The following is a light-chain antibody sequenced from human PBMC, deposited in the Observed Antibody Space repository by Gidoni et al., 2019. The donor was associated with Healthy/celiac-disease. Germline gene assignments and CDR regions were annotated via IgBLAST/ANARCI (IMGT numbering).Light chain of an antibody. CDR1: QSVSSY. J-gene: IGKJ5*01. V-gene: IGKV3-11*01. CDR3: QQRSNWPIT. Sequence: EIVLTQSPATLSLSPGERATLSCRASQSVSSYLAWYQQKPGLAPRLLIYDASNRATGIPARFSGSGSGTDFTLTIISLEPEDFAVYYCQQRSNWPITFXQXTRLEIK. CDR2: DAS.